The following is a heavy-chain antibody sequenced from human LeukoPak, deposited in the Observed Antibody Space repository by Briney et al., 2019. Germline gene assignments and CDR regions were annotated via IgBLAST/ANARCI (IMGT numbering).Heavy chain of an antibody. CDR1: GGSFSGYY. J-gene: IGHJ4*02. Sequence: SETLSLTCAVHGGSFSGYYWSWIRQPPGKGLEWIGEINHSGSTSYNPSLKSRVTISVDTSKNQFSLKLSSVTAADTAVYYCASHRYTYYYDSSGIDYWGQGTLVTVSS. CDR3: ASHRYTYYYDSSGIDY. D-gene: IGHD3-22*01. V-gene: IGHV4-34*01. CDR2: INHSGST.